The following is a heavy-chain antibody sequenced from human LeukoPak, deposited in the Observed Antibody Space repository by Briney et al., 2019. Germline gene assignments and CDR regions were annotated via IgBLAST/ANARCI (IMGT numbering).Heavy chain of an antibody. CDR1: GFTVSSNY. V-gene: IGHV3-53*01. D-gene: IGHD5/OR15-5a*01. J-gene: IGHJ3*02. CDR2: MRSGGTT. CDR3: ARESLKGSTTDGFDI. Sequence: GRSLRLSCAASGFTVSSNYMNWVRQAPGKGLEWVSVMRSGGTTSYADSVKGRFTISRDSSKNMLYLQMNSLRAEDTAMYYCARESLKGSTTDGFDIWGQGTMVTVSS.